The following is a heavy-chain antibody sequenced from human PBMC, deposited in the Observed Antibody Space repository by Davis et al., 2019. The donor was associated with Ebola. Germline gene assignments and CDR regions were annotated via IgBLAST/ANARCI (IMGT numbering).Heavy chain of an antibody. CDR1: GYTFTDYN. D-gene: IGHD4-11*01. CDR2: VILKSGAT. V-gene: IGHV1-2*06. Sequence: ASVKVSCKASGYTFTDYNIHWMRQAPGQGLEWLGRVILKSGATNYAQKFQGRVTMIRDTSISTVYMELSSLRYDDTADYYCARGHNYAHEYWGQGTLVTVSS. CDR3: ARGHNYAHEY. J-gene: IGHJ4*02.